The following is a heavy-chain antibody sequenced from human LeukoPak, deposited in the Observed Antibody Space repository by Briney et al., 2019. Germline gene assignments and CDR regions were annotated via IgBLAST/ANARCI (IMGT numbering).Heavy chain of an antibody. J-gene: IGHJ4*02. V-gene: IGHV3-30*04. D-gene: IGHD3-16*01. Sequence: GRSLRLSCAASGFTFSSYAIHWVRQAPGKGLEWVAVISHDARNKYYADSVKDRFTISRDNSNNTLYLQMDSLRVEDTAVYYCAREGIYGLDYWGQGTLVTVSS. CDR3: AREGIYGLDY. CDR1: GFTFSSYA. CDR2: ISHDARNK.